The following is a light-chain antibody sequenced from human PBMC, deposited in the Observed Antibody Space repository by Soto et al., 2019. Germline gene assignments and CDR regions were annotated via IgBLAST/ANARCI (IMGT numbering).Light chain of an antibody. CDR3: SSYISSNVI. Sequence: QSVLTQPASVSGSPGQSITISCTGTSSDVGDNNYVSWYQQHPGKAPKLMIYDVNNRPSGVSNRFSGSKSGNTASLTISGLQAEDEADYYCSSYISSNVIFGGGTQLTVL. V-gene: IGLV2-14*01. J-gene: IGLJ2*01. CDR2: DVN. CDR1: SSDVGDNNY.